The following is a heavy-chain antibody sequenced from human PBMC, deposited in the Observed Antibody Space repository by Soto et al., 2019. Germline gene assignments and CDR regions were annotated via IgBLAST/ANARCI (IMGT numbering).Heavy chain of an antibody. CDR1: GFDFNIYW. D-gene: IGHD3-16*01. CDR3: VEEGGAGTGF. Sequence: VQLVESGGGLVQPGGSLRLSCATSGFDFNIYWMHWARQVPGKGLEWLSRINQDGSSVGYADSVRGRFTISRDNAKKTAYLQMNSLRVEDTAVYYCVEEGGAGTGFWGQGTLVTVSS. V-gene: IGHV3-74*01. CDR2: INQDGSSV. J-gene: IGHJ4*02.